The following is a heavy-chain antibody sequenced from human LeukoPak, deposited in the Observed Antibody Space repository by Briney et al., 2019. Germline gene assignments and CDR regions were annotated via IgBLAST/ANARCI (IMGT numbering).Heavy chain of an antibody. Sequence: PSETLSLACAVSGYSISSGYYWGWIRQPPGKGLEWIGSIYHSGSTYYNPSLKSRVTISVDTSKNQFSLKLSSVTAADTAVYYCAREGGDIVVVPEDYWGQGTLVTVSS. J-gene: IGHJ4*02. CDR1: GYSISSGYY. CDR3: AREGGDIVVVPEDY. V-gene: IGHV4-38-2*02. D-gene: IGHD2-2*01. CDR2: IYHSGST.